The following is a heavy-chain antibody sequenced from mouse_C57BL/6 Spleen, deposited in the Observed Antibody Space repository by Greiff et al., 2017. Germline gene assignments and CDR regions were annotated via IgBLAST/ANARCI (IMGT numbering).Heavy chain of an antibody. CDR2: IDPSDSYT. V-gene: IGHV1-50*01. D-gene: IGHD2-4*01. J-gene: IGHJ2*01. Sequence: VQLQQSGAELVKPGASVKLSCKASGYTFTSYWMQWVKQRPGQGLEWIGEIDPSDSYTNYNQKFKGKATLTVDTSSSTAYMQLSSLTSEDSAVYYCARTITTRNYFDYWGQGTTLTVSS. CDR1: GYTFTSYW. CDR3: ARTITTRNYFDY.